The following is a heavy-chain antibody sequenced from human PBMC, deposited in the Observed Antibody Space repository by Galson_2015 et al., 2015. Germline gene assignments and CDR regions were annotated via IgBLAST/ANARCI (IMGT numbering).Heavy chain of an antibody. CDR2: IYSGGST. CDR1: GFTVSSNY. Sequence: LRLSCAASGFTVSSNYMSWVRQAPGKGLEWVSVIYSGGSTYYADSVKGRFTISRDNSKNTLYLQMNSLRAEDTAVYYCARDLEGYYYMDVWGKGTTVTVSS. J-gene: IGHJ6*03. V-gene: IGHV3-53*01. CDR3: ARDLEGYYYMDV. D-gene: IGHD1-1*01.